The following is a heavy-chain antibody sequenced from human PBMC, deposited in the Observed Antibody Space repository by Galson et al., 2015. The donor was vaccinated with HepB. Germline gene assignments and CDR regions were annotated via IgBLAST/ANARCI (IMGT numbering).Heavy chain of an antibody. CDR3: ALGRGYYGMDV. V-gene: IGHV3-53*01. CDR2: IHSGGTT. Sequence: SLRLSCAASGFIVSTDYMTWVRQAPGRGLDWVAVIHSGGTTYYAGSVKGRFTISRDDSKNTIYLRMSSLRAEDTAVYYCALGRGYYGMDVWGQGTTVTVSS. J-gene: IGHJ6*02. CDR1: GFIVSTDY. D-gene: IGHD2-15*01.